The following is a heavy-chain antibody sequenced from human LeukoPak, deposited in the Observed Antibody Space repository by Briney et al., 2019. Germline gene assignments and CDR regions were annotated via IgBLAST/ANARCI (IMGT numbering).Heavy chain of an antibody. V-gene: IGHV3-23*01. CDR2: ISGSGGST. CDR1: GVTFSSYA. CDR3: AKMGAATLRFWRRNWFDP. J-gene: IGHJ5*02. Sequence: PGGSLRLSCAASGVTFSSYAMSWVRQAPGKGLEWVSAISGSGGSTYYADSVKGRFTISRDNSKNTLYLQMNSLRAEDTAVYYCAKMGAATLRFWRRNWFDPWGQGTLVTVSS. D-gene: IGHD3-3*01.